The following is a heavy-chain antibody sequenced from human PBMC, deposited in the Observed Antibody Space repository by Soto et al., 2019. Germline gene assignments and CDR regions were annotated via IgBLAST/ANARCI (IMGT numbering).Heavy chain of an antibody. CDR3: AKDQGYCSGGSCYGDAFDI. V-gene: IGHV3-30*18. D-gene: IGHD2-15*01. Sequence: QVQLVESGGGVVQPGRSLRLSCAASGFTFSSYGMHWVRQAPGKGLEWLAVISYDGSNKYYADSVKGRFTISRDNSKNTLYLQMNSLRAEDTAVYYCAKDQGYCSGGSCYGDAFDIWGQGTMVTVSS. CDR1: GFTFSSYG. CDR2: ISYDGSNK. J-gene: IGHJ3*02.